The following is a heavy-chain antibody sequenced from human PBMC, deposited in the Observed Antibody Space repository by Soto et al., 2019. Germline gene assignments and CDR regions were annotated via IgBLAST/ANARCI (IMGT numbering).Heavy chain of an antibody. CDR1: GYTFTSYG. CDR2: IIPIFGTA. Sequence: GASVKVSCKASGYTFTSYGISWVRQAPGQGLEWMGGIIPIFGTANYAQKFQGRVTITADESTSTAYMELSSLRSEDTAVYYCALQTPDQYSYGVNWFDPWGQGTLVTVSS. V-gene: IGHV1-69*13. D-gene: IGHD5-18*01. J-gene: IGHJ5*02. CDR3: ALQTPDQYSYGVNWFDP.